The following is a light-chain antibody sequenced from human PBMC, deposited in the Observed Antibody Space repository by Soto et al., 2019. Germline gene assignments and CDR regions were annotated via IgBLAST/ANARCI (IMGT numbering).Light chain of an antibody. CDR3: AARNDSLSGPV. Sequence: QPVLTQPPSASGTPGQRVTISCSGSSSNIGSNYIYWYQQLPGTAPKLLIYRNNQWPSGVPDRFSGSKSGTSASLAISGLRSEDEADYYCAARNDSLSGPVFGGGTKLTVL. J-gene: IGLJ2*01. CDR2: RNN. CDR1: SSNIGSNY. V-gene: IGLV1-47*01.